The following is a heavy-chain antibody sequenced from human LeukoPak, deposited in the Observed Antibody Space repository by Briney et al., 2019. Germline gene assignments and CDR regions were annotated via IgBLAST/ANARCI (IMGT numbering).Heavy chain of an antibody. Sequence: GGSLRLCCATSGFTFSSFWMSWVRQAPGKGLEWVANIKQDGSEKHYVDAVRGRFTISRDNAKNSLYLQMSSLRAEDTAVYYCVKDLMGRFLMGGTTAYLHHWGQGTLVTVSS. CDR3: VKDLMGRFLMGGTTAYLHH. CDR1: GFTFSSFW. J-gene: IGHJ1*01. V-gene: IGHV3-7*01. D-gene: IGHD1-1*01. CDR2: IKQDGSEK.